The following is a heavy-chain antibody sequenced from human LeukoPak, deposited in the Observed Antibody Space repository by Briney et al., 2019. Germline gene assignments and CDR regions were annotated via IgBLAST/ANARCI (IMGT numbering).Heavy chain of an antibody. CDR3: ARQYDFWSGYRPYYFDY. V-gene: IGHV4-34*01. CDR2: INHSGST. D-gene: IGHD3-3*01. Sequence: SETLSLTCAVYGGSFSGYYWSWIRPPPGKGLEWIGEINHSGSTNYNPSLKSRVTISVDTSKNQFSLKLSSVTAADTAVYYCARQYDFWSGYRPYYFDYWGQGTLVTVSS. J-gene: IGHJ4*02. CDR1: GGSFSGYY.